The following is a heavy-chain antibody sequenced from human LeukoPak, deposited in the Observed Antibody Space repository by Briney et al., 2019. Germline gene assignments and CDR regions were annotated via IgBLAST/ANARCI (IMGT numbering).Heavy chain of an antibody. CDR2: IYYSGST. Sequence: SETLSLTCTVSGGSISSSSYYWGWIRQPPGKGLEWIGSIYYSGSTYYNPSLKSRVTISVDTSKNQFSLKLSSVTAADTAVYYCAGAPDGGARWYQPLLGGRGHHNWFDPWGQGTLVTVSS. CDR3: AGAPDGGARWYQPLLGGRGHHNWFDP. D-gene: IGHD2-2*01. CDR1: GGSISSSSYY. J-gene: IGHJ5*02. V-gene: IGHV4-39*01.